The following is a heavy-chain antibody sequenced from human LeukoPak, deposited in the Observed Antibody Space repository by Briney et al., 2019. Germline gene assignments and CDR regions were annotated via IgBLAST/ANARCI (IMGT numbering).Heavy chain of an antibody. CDR2: IYTSGST. Sequence: SETLSLTCTVSGGSISSYYWSWIRQPARKGLEWIGRIYTSGSTNYNPSLKSRVIMSVDTSKNQFSLKLSSVTAADTAMYYCARRGYSHGYILFNYWGQGTLAIVSS. CDR3: ARRGYSHGYILFNY. CDR1: GGSISSYY. D-gene: IGHD5-18*01. V-gene: IGHV4-4*07. J-gene: IGHJ4*02.